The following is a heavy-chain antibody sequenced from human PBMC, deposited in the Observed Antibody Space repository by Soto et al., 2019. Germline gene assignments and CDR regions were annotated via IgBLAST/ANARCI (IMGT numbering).Heavy chain of an antibody. CDR1: GFTFDDHG. Sequence: EVDLVESGGGLAQPGRSLRLSCVASGFTFDDHGMHWVRQIPGRGLEWVSGISWNSGSIGYAESVKGRFTIFRDNAKNSLYLEMNSLRQEDTALYYCVRDTSSGWHLKDHWGQVVQVSVSS. CDR2: ISWNSGSI. J-gene: IGHJ4*02. D-gene: IGHD3-9*01. CDR3: VRDTSSGWHLKDH. V-gene: IGHV3-9*01.